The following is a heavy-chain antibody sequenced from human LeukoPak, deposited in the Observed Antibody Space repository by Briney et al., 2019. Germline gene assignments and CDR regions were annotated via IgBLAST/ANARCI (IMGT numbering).Heavy chain of an antibody. Sequence: SETLSLTCTVSGGSVSSYYWSWIRQPPEKGLEWIAYIYNTESTNYNPSLKSRVIISIDTSKNHFSLELTSVTAADTAVYYCARLGGYPLSAFDIWGQGTVVTVSS. J-gene: IGHJ3*02. CDR1: GGSVSSYY. D-gene: IGHD3-22*01. V-gene: IGHV4-59*08. CDR2: IYNTEST. CDR3: ARLGGYPLSAFDI.